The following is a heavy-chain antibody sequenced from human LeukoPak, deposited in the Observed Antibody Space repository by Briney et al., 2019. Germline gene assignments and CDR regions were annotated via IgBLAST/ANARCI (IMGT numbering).Heavy chain of an antibody. CDR3: ARGAPGYAHFDY. J-gene: IGHJ4*02. CDR1: GYTVTTYF. D-gene: IGHD5-12*01. Sequence: GASVKLSCKTSGYTVTTYFMHWVRQAPGQGLEWMGIINPSGDSASYAQKFQGRVTMSRDTSTSTVYMELTIRRSENTVIYFGARGAPGYAHFDYWGQGTLVTVSS. CDR2: INPSGDSA. V-gene: IGHV1-46*01.